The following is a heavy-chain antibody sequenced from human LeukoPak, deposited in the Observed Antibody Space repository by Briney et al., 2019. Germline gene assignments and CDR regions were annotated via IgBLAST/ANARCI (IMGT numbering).Heavy chain of an antibody. V-gene: IGHV4-4*07. D-gene: IGHD2-2*02. CDR1: GGSINNYF. CDR2: IYSSGST. CDR3: ARYCGSTSCYKWFDP. Sequence: SETLSLTCTVSGGSINNYFWSWIRQPAGKGLEWIGRIYSSGSTNYNPSLKSRVTMSVDTSTNQFSLKLSSVIAADTAVYYCARYCGSTSCYKWFDPWGQGTLVTVSS. J-gene: IGHJ5*02.